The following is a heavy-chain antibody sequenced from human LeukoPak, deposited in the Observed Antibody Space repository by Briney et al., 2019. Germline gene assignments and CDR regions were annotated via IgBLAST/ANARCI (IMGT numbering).Heavy chain of an antibody. Sequence: GGSLRLSCVASGFTFSTYSMNWVRQAPGKGLEWLSYISSSSTIIYDADSVKGRFTISRDNVNNSLYLQMNTLRDEDTAVNYCARDRYGSGTSPDSFDIWGQGTVVTVSS. J-gene: IGHJ3*02. CDR2: ISSSSTII. CDR1: GFTFSTYS. V-gene: IGHV3-48*02. D-gene: IGHD3-10*01. CDR3: ARDRYGSGTSPDSFDI.